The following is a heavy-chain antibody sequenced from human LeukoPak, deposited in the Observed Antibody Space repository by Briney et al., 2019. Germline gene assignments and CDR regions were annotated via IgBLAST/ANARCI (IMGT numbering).Heavy chain of an antibody. J-gene: IGHJ3*01. Sequence: GGSLRLACAASRFAFHNYAMTWIRQAPERGLEWVSSISVDGGDIKYTDSAKGRFTISRDNSKGTLYLQMDSLRVEDTAVYYCGKDPNGNFIGAFDFWGQGTMVTVSS. CDR3: GKDPNGNFIGAFDF. CDR1: RFAFHNYA. V-gene: IGHV3-23*01. D-gene: IGHD4-23*01. CDR2: ISVDGGDI.